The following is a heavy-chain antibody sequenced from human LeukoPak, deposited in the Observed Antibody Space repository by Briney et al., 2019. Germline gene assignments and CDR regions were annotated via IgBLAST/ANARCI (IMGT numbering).Heavy chain of an antibody. CDR2: IRYDGSDE. D-gene: IGHD1-26*01. V-gene: IGHV3-30*02. J-gene: IGHJ4*02. CDR1: GFTFSSYG. Sequence: GGSLRLSCAASGFTFSSYGMHWVRQAPGKGLVWVAFIRYDGSDEYYGDSVKGQFTISRDNSKNTLYLQMNSLRAEDTAVYYCAKADSGTYYGLGDYFDYWGQGTLVTVSS. CDR3: AKADSGTYYGLGDYFDY.